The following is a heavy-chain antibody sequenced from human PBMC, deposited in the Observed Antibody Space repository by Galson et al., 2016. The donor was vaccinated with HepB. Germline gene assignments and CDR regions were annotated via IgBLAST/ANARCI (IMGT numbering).Heavy chain of an antibody. CDR3: ARRREILGYGFDV. CDR1: GYNFTNYW. J-gene: IGHJ3*01. D-gene: IGHD3-3*01. CDR2: IYPGDSDT. V-gene: IGHV5-51*01. Sequence: QSGAEVKKPGESLKISCKGSGYNFTNYWIGWVRQMPGKGLEYMGIIYPGDSDTRYSPSFQGHVTISADKSISTAYLQWSSLRASDTTIFYCARRREILGYGFDVWGQGRMVTVSS.